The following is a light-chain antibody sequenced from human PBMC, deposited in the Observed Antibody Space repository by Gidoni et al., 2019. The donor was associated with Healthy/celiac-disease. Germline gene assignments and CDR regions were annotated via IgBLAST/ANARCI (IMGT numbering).Light chain of an antibody. J-gene: IGLJ2*01. CDR2: SNN. CDR3: AAWDDSLNVRCVV. CDR1: SSHIGSKS. Sequence: QSVLTQPPSASGTPGQRVPISCSGSSSHIGSKSVNWYQQLPGTAPKLLIYSNNQRPSGVPDRFSGSTSGSSASLAISGLQSEDESDYYCAAWDDSLNVRCVVFGGGTKLSVL. V-gene: IGLV1-44*01.